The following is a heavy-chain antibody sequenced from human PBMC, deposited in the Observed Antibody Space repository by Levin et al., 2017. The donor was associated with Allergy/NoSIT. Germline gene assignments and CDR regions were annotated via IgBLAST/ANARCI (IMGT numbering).Heavy chain of an antibody. J-gene: IGHJ3*02. Sequence: SLKISCAASGFTFDDYAMHWVRQAPGKGLEWVSGISWNSGSIGYADSVKGRFTISRDNAKNSLYLQMNSLRAEDTALYYCAKGMIVVVTDDAFDIWGQGTMVTVSS. D-gene: IGHD3-22*01. V-gene: IGHV3-9*01. CDR1: GFTFDDYA. CDR3: AKGMIVVVTDDAFDI. CDR2: ISWNSGSI.